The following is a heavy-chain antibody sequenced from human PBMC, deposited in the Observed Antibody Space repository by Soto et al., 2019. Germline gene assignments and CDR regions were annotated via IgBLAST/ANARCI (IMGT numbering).Heavy chain of an antibody. CDR2: GNRSGFS. CDR3: ARERQYYHLWSAYQNEGPHGLDV. Sequence: QVQLHQWGAGLLKPSETLSLTCAVDGGSLSGHSWTWIREAPGKGLVWIGEGNRSGFSNYISSLKTLVSFSLDPSKNHLSLILPSVTPADTAVYYCARERQYYHLWSAYQNEGPHGLDVWGQGTAVTVSS. D-gene: IGHD3-3*02. J-gene: IGHJ6*02. V-gene: IGHV4-34*01. CDR1: GGSLSGHS.